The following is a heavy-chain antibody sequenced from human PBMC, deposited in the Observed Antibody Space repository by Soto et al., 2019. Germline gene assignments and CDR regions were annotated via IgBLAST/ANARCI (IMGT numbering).Heavy chain of an antibody. CDR1: GGSISSYY. Sequence: SETLSLTCTVSGGSISSYYWSWIRQPPGKGLEWIGYIYYSGSTNYNPTLKSRVTISVDTSKNQFSLKLSCVTAADTAWYYCARHSAGTVTYDYWGQGTLVTVSS. J-gene: IGHJ4*02. D-gene: IGHD4-17*01. CDR2: IYYSGST. V-gene: IGHV4-59*08. CDR3: ARHSAGTVTYDY.